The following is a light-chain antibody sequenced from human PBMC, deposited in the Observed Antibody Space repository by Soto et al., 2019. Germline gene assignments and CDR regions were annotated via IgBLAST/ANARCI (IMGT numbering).Light chain of an antibody. CDR2: DAS. CDR3: QQRSTWPII. V-gene: IGKV3-11*01. Sequence: EVVLTQPPATQSMSRGDSATLSCRASRSISSYLAWYQQKPGQAPSLLIYDASNRPTDIPARFSGSGSGTDFTLPLCRLEPEDFAVYYCQQRSTWPIIFRQGTRLEIK. CDR1: RSISSY. J-gene: IGKJ5*01.